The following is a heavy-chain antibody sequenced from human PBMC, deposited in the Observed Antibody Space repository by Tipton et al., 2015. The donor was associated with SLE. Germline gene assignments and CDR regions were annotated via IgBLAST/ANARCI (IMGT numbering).Heavy chain of an antibody. CDR1: NFSINGGYY. V-gene: IGHV4-38-2*02. D-gene: IGHD3-3*01. CDR3: ARRGVRSRGYFFDH. CDR2: IYLNGYT. Sequence: TLSLTCTVSNFSINGGYYWGWFRQPPGKGLEWIGAIYLNGYTYYNPSLKSRVTISVDTSKNQVSMGLSSVTAADTAVYYCARRGVRSRGYFFDHWGQGTLVTVSS. J-gene: IGHJ4*02.